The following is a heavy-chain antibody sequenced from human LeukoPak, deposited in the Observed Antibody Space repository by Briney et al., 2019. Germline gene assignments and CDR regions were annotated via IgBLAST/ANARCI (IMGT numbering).Heavy chain of an antibody. D-gene: IGHD6-19*01. J-gene: IGHJ3*02. Sequence: GGSLRLSCAASGFTFSSYEMNWVRQAPGKGLNWVSYISSSGSTIYYADSVKGRFTISRDNAKNSLYLQMNSLRAEDTAVYYCARASSGWANNAFDIWGQGTMVTVSS. CDR1: GFTFSSYE. CDR3: ARASSGWANNAFDI. CDR2: ISSSGSTI. V-gene: IGHV3-48*03.